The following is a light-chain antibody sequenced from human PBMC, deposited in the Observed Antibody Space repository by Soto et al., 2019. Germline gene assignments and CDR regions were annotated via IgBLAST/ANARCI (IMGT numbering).Light chain of an antibody. CDR2: DVS. CDR1: SSDVGGYNY. V-gene: IGLV2-14*01. CDR3: SSYTSSSPHVV. Sequence: QSVLTQPASVSGSPGQSITISCTGTSSDVGGYNYVSWYQQHPGKAPKLMIYDVSNRPSGVSNRFSGSKSGNTASLTISGLQAEDEADYYSSSYTSSSPHVVFGGGTKVTVL. J-gene: IGLJ2*01.